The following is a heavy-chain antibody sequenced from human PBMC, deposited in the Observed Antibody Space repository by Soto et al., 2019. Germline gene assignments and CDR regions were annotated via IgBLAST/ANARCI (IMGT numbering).Heavy chain of an antibody. Sequence: QVQLVESGGGVVQPGRSLRLSCAASGFTFSSYAMHWVRQAPGKGLEWVAVISYDGSNKYYADSVKGRFTISRDNSNNSLYLQMTSLRAEDTPVYYCAINVIAAVASFDFWGQGTLVTVSS. CDR2: ISYDGSNK. J-gene: IGHJ4*02. CDR1: GFTFSSYA. CDR3: AINVIAAVASFDF. D-gene: IGHD6-13*01. V-gene: IGHV3-30-3*01.